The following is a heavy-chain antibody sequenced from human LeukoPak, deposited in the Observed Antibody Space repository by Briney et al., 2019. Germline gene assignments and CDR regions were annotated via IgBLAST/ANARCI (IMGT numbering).Heavy chain of an antibody. D-gene: IGHD1-7*01. CDR2: IIPIFGVT. J-gene: IGHJ5*02. Sequence: SVKVSCKPSGGTFSNYVINWVRQAPGQGLEWMGRIIPIFGVTKYAQKFQGRVTITADTSTSTGYMELSSMRSEDTAVYYCATQHKLELRLSKWFDPWGKGTLVTVSS. CDR1: GGTFSNYV. V-gene: IGHV1-69*04. CDR3: ATQHKLELRLSKWFDP.